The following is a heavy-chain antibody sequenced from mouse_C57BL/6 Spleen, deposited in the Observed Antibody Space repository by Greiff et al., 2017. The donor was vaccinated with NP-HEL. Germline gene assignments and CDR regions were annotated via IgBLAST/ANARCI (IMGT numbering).Heavy chain of an antibody. CDR2: IHPNSGST. D-gene: IGHD1-1*01. Sequence: QVQLQQPGAELVKPGASVKLSCKASGYTFTSYWMHWVKQRPGQGLEWIGMIHPNSGSTNYNEKFKSKATLTEDKSSSTAYMQLSSLTSEDSAVYYCARNYGSSYWYFDVWGTGTTVTVSS. CDR1: GYTFTSYW. J-gene: IGHJ1*03. V-gene: IGHV1-64*01. CDR3: ARNYGSSYWYFDV.